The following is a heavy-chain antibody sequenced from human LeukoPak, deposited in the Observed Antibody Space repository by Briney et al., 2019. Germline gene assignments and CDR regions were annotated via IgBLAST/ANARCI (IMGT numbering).Heavy chain of an antibody. CDR3: ASPPYSSSDY. CDR2: INHSGST. CDR1: GGSFSGYY. Sequence: SETLSLTCAVYGGSFSGYYWSWIRQPPGKGLEWIGEINHSGSTNYNPSLKSRVTISVDTSKNQFSLKLSSVTAADTAVYYCASPPYSSSDYWGQPNVVTLSS. V-gene: IGHV4-34*01. J-gene: IGHJ4*02. D-gene: IGHD6-13*01.